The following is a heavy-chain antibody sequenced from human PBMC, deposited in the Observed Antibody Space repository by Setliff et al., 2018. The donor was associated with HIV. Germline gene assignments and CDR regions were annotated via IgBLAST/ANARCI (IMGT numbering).Heavy chain of an antibody. Sequence: SETLSLTCTVSGGSINRHFWGWIRQPPGKGLEWIGYIDYSGNTNYHHYLSFRVTMSVATSRNQFSLRLTSVTAADTAVYYCARRRPADSSTGEDSWTGTFDLWGLGTLVTVSS. CDR2: IDYSGNT. J-gene: IGHJ4*02. V-gene: IGHV4-59*11. CDR3: ARRRPADSSTGEDSWTGTFDL. D-gene: IGHD3-3*01. CDR1: GGSINRHF.